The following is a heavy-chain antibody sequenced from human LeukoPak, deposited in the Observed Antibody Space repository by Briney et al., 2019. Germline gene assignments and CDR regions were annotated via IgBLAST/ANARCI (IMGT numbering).Heavy chain of an antibody. J-gene: IGHJ4*02. D-gene: IGHD3-10*01. V-gene: IGHV4-34*01. CDR1: GGSFSGYY. CDR3: ARHMVRGVTDY. Sequence: PSETLSLTRAVYGGSFSGYYWSWIRQPPGKGLEWIGETNHSGSTNYNPSLKSRVTISVDTSKNQFSLKLSSVTAADTAVYYCARHMVRGVTDYWGQGTLVTVSS. CDR2: TNHSGST.